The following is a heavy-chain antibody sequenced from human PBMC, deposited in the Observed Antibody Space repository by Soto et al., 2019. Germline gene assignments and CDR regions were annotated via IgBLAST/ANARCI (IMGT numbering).Heavy chain of an antibody. Sequence: ASVKVSCKASGYTFTSYDINWVRQATGQGLEWMGWMNPNSGNTGYAQKFQGRVTMTRNTSISTAYMELSSLRSEDTAVYYCARDRRITMVRGVGGTNWFDPWGQGTLVPVSS. CDR2: MNPNSGNT. J-gene: IGHJ5*02. CDR1: GYTFTSYD. D-gene: IGHD3-10*01. CDR3: ARDRRITMVRGVGGTNWFDP. V-gene: IGHV1-8*01.